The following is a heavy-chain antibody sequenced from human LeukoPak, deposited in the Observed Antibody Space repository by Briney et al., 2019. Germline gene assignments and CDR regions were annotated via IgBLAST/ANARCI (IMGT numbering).Heavy chain of an antibody. CDR2: INPNSGGT. CDR3: ARDHCTSSGCYEYYYYGVDV. V-gene: IGHV1-2*02. D-gene: IGHD2-2*01. J-gene: IGHJ6*02. CDR1: GYTFTDYY. Sequence: ASVKVSCKASGYTFTDYYIQWLRKAPGQGLEWMGWINPNSGGTNSAQKFQGRVTMTRDTSVSTAYMELSRLRSDDTAVYYCARDHCTSSGCYEYYYYGVDVWSQGTTVTVSS.